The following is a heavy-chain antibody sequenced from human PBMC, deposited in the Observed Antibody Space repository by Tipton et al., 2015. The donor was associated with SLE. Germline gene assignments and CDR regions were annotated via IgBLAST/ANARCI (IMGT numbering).Heavy chain of an antibody. Sequence: TLSLTCTVSGGSICSYYWSWIRQPAGKGLEWIGRIYTSGSTNYNPSLKSRVTISVDTSKNQFSLKLSSVTAADTAVYYCATCQQDDAFDIWGQGTMVTVSS. CDR3: ATCQQDDAFDI. J-gene: IGHJ3*02. V-gene: IGHV4-4*07. D-gene: IGHD6-13*01. CDR1: GGSICSYY. CDR2: IYTSGST.